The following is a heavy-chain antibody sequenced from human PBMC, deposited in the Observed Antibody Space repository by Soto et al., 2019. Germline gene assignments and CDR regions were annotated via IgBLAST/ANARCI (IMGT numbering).Heavy chain of an antibody. J-gene: IGHJ3*02. Sequence: ASVKVSCKASGGTFSSYAISWVRQAPGQGLEWVGGIIPIFGTANYAQKFQGRVTITADESTSTAYMELSSLRSEDTAVYYCARPKMATIKPSEAGAFDIWGQGTMVTVSS. V-gene: IGHV1-69*13. CDR1: GGTFSSYA. D-gene: IGHD5-12*01. CDR2: IIPIFGTA. CDR3: ARPKMATIKPSEAGAFDI.